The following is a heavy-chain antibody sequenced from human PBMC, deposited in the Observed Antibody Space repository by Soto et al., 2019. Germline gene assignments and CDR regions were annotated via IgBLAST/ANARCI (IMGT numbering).Heavy chain of an antibody. CDR2: IIPILGIA. D-gene: IGHD5-18*01. Sequence: QVQLVQSGAEVKKPGSSVKVSCKASGGTFSSYTISWVRQAPGQGLEWMGRIIPILGIANYAQKFQGRVTITADKSTSTAYMELSSLRSEDTAVYYCAIDPRQLWSGSFDPWGQGTLVTVSS. CDR3: AIDPRQLWSGSFDP. V-gene: IGHV1-69*08. J-gene: IGHJ5*02. CDR1: GGTFSSYT.